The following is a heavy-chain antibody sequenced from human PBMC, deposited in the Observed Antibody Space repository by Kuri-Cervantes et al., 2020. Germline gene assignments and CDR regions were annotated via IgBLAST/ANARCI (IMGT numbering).Heavy chain of an antibody. V-gene: IGHV1-18*01. CDR1: GYTFDNYG. D-gene: IGHD6-6*01. CDR3: ARRIAARTNNWFDP. CDR2: ISAYNGNT. J-gene: IGHJ5*02. Sequence: ASVKVSCKASGYTFDNYGISWVRQAPGQGLEWMGRISAYNGNTNYAQKFQGRVTMTTDTSTSTAYMELGSLRSDDTAVYYCARRIAARTNNWFDPWGQGTLVTVSS.